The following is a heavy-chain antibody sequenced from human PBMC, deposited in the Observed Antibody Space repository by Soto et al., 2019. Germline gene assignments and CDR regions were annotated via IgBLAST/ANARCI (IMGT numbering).Heavy chain of an antibody. CDR3: AKDRSSGSPYYGMDF. CDR1: GFTFGDYA. CDR2: FKWNSGDV. Sequence: GGSLRLSCAASGFTFGDYAMHWVRQVPGKGLEWVSGFKWNSGDVGYADSVKGRFTISRDNAKNSLYLQMNSLRPEDTAVYYCAKDRSSGSPYYGMDFWGQGTMVTVS. V-gene: IGHV3-9*01. J-gene: IGHJ6*02. D-gene: IGHD3-10*01.